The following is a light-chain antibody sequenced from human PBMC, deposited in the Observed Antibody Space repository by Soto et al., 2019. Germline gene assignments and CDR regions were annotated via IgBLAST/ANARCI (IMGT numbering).Light chain of an antibody. J-gene: IGKJ2*01. CDR2: GAS. Sequence: EIVLTQSPGTLSLAPGERATLSCRASQSVSSNYLAWYQQKPGQAPRLLIYGASSRATGIPDRFSGSGSGTDFTLTISRLEPEDFAVYYCQPYGSSSYTFGQGTQLKIK. V-gene: IGKV3-20*01. CDR1: QSVSSNY. CDR3: QPYGSSSYT.